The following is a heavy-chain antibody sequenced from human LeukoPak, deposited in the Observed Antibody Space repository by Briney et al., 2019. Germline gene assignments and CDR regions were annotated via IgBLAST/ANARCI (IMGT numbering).Heavy chain of an antibody. V-gene: IGHV3-30*02. Sequence: GGSLRLSCAASGFTFSSYGMHWVRQAPGKGLEWMAFIRYDGSNKYYPDSVKGRFTISRDNSKNTLYLQMNSLRAEDTAVYYCAKEGLHLHCSSTSCSVGRNYYYYYMDVWGKGTTVTVSS. J-gene: IGHJ6*03. CDR3: AKEGLHLHCSSTSCSVGRNYYYYYMDV. CDR2: IRYDGSNK. CDR1: GFTFSSYG. D-gene: IGHD2-2*01.